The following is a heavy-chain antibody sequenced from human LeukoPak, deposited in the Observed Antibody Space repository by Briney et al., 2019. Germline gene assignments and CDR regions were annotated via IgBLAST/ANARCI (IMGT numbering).Heavy chain of an antibody. Sequence: PSETLSLTCAVYGGSFSGYYWGWIRQPPGKGLEWIGSIYHSGSTYYNPSLKSRVTISVDTSKNQFSLKLSSVTAADTAVYYCARVYYDSSGYYHYYYYMDVWGKGTTVTVSS. J-gene: IGHJ6*03. CDR1: GGSFSGYY. V-gene: IGHV4-38-2*01. D-gene: IGHD3-22*01. CDR3: ARVYYDSSGYYHYYYYMDV. CDR2: IYHSGST.